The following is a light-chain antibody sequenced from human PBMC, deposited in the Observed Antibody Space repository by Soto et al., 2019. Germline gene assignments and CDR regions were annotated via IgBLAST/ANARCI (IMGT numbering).Light chain of an antibody. CDR1: QGTSNY. Sequence: DIQMPQSPSAMSASVGDTVTITCRASQGTSNYLAWFQQKPGKAPKRLIYATSSLQSGVASRFSGSGSGTEFTLTISSLQPEDCATYVCLHHISYPYTFGQGTKLEIK. J-gene: IGKJ2*01. CDR3: LHHISYPYT. V-gene: IGKV1-17*03. CDR2: ATS.